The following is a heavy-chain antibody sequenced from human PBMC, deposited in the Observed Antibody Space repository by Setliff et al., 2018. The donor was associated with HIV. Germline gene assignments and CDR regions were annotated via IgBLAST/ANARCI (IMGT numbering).Heavy chain of an antibody. CDR2: IYPGDSDT. V-gene: IGHV5-51*01. J-gene: IGHJ6*02. D-gene: IGHD1-1*01. CDR1: GFTFTDYW. CDR3: ARPSSPGHYYDYAMDV. Sequence: GESLTISCKASGFTFTDYWIGWVRQMPGRGLEWMGIIYPGDSDTRYSPSFRGQVTISADKSITTAYLHWTSLTPSDTAMYYCARPSSPGHYYDYAMDVWGQGTTVTVSS.